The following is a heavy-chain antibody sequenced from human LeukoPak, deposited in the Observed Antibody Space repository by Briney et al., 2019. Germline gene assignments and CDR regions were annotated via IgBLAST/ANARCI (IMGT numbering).Heavy chain of an antibody. J-gene: IGHJ5*02. CDR2: ISTYNGNT. Sequence: GASVKVSCKTSGQTFSIYGITWVRQCPGQGLEWMGWISTYNGNTDYAQQFRGRISMSADTSTNTAYMELRILRPDDTAIYYCATEKIGWLDPWGQGTLVTVSS. CDR3: ATEKIGWLDP. CDR1: GQTFSIYG. V-gene: IGHV1-18*01. D-gene: IGHD5-12*01.